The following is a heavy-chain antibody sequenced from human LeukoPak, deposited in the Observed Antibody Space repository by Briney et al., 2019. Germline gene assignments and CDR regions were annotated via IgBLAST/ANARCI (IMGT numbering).Heavy chain of an antibody. CDR3: ARGYRVLLWFGELKNGDNRFDP. V-gene: IGHV1-8*01. CDR2: MNPNSGNT. CDR1: GYTFTSYD. D-gene: IGHD3-10*01. J-gene: IGHJ5*02. Sequence: ASVKVSCKASGYTFTSYDINWVRQATGQGLEWMGWMNPNSGNTGYAQKFQGRVTMTRNTSISTAYMELSSLRSEDTAVYYCARGYRVLLWFGELKNGDNRFDPWGQGTLVTVSS.